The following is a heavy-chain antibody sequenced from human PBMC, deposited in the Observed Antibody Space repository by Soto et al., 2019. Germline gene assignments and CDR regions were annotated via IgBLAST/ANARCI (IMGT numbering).Heavy chain of an antibody. CDR3: ERKRKWKDVGDAFDI. CDR2: IYPGDSDT. D-gene: IGHD1-1*01. Sequence: PGESLKISCKGSGYIFTSYWIGWVRQMPGKGLEWMGIIYPGDSDTRYSPSFQGQVTISADKSISTAYLQWSSLKASDTAMYYCERKRKWKDVGDAFDIWGQGKMVNVS. CDR1: GYIFTSYW. V-gene: IGHV5-51*01. J-gene: IGHJ3*02.